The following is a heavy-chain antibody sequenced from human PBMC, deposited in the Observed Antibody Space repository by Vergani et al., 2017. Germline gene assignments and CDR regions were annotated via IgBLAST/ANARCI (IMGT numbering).Heavy chain of an antibody. D-gene: IGHD2-2*02. CDR3: ARHEYPWVCAD. CDR2: IYYSGST. Sequence: QLQLQESGPGLVKTSETLSITCTVSGGSISSSSYYWGWIRQPPGKGLEWIGSIYYSGSTYYNPSLKSRVTISVDTSKNQFSLKLSSVTAADTAVYYCARHEYPWVCADWGQGTLVTVSS. V-gene: IGHV4-39*01. CDR1: GGSISSSSYY. J-gene: IGHJ4*02.